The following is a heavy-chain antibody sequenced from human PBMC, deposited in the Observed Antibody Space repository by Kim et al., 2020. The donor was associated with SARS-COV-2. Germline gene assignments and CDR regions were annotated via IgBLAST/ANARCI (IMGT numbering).Heavy chain of an antibody. D-gene: IGHD6-13*01. Sequence: YNPSLKSRVPISVDTSKNQFSLKLSSVTAADTAVYYCASLDSSSWIFDYWGQGTLVTVSS. J-gene: IGHJ4*02. V-gene: IGHV4-39*01. CDR3: ASLDSSSWIFDY.